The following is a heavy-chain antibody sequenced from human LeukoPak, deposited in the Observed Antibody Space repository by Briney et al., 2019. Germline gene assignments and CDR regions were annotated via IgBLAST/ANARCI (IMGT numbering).Heavy chain of an antibody. V-gene: IGHV3-66*02. CDR3: ARDTDRTSSRYFDY. CDR2: IYSDGSI. CDR1: GLTVSSHY. J-gene: IGHJ4*02. D-gene: IGHD6-6*01. Sequence: GGSLRLSYAASGLTVSSHYMSWVRPAPAKGLAWVSVIYSDGSIYYADSVKGRFTISRDSSKNTLYLQMNSLTTEDTAVYYCARDTDRTSSRYFDYWGQGALVTVSS.